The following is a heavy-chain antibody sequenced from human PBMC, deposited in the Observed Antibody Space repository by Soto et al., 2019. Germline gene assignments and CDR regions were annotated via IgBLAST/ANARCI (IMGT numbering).Heavy chain of an antibody. CDR3: ARGGYFDWSKTHAFDI. CDR1: GYTFTGYY. V-gene: IGHV1-2*04. J-gene: IGHJ3*02. CDR2: INPNSGGT. Sequence: QVQLVQSGAEVKKPGASVKVSCKASGYTFTGYYMHWVRQAPGQGLEWMGWINPNSGGTNYAQKCQGWVTMTRDTSISTAYMELSRLRSDDTAVYYCARGGYFDWSKTHAFDIWGQGTMVTVSS. D-gene: IGHD3-9*01.